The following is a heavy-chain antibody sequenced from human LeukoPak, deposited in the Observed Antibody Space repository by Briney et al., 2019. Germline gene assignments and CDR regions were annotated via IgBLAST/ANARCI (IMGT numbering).Heavy chain of an antibody. J-gene: IGHJ3*02. CDR2: ISSGGSTI. CDR1: GLTFRTYS. D-gene: IGHD4-23*01. CDR3: ANLVGGGGNSVRGLAFDI. V-gene: IGHV3-48*01. Sequence: QPGGSLRLSCAASGLTFRTYSMNWVRQAPGKGLEWVSYISSGGSTIYYADSVKGRFTISRDDSKNTLYLQMNSLRAEDTAVYYCANLVGGGGNSVRGLAFDIWGQGTKVSVSS.